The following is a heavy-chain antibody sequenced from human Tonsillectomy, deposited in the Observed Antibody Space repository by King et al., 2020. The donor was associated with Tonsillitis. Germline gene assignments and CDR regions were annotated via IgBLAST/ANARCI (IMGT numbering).Heavy chain of an antibody. CDR1: GGSISSSSYY. CDR3: ARVLSGDWFDP. Sequence: QLQESGPGLVKPSETLSLTCTVSGGSISSSSYYWGWIRQPPGKGLAWIGSIYYSGSTYYNPSLKSRVTISVNTYKNQFSLKLSSVTAADTAVYYCARVLSGDWFDPWGQGTLVTVSS. CDR2: IYYSGST. V-gene: IGHV4-39*07. D-gene: IGHD3-16*02. J-gene: IGHJ5*02.